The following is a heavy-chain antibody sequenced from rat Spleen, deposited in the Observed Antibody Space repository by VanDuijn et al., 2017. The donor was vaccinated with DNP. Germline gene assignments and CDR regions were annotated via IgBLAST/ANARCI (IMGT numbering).Heavy chain of an antibody. CDR1: GFTFSNYY. CDR2: ISPSGGST. Sequence: EVQLVESGGGLVQPGRSLKLSCAASGFTFSNYYMAWVRQAPTKGLEWVASISPSGGSTYYRDSVKGRFTVSRDNAKSTLYLQMDSLRSEDTATYYCARLQRAYWYFDFWGPGTMVTVSS. V-gene: IGHV5-25*01. J-gene: IGHJ1*01. D-gene: IGHD4-1*01. CDR3: ARLQRAYWYFDF.